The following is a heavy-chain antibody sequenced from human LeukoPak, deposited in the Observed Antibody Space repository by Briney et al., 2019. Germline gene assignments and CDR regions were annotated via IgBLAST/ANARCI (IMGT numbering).Heavy chain of an antibody. V-gene: IGHV4-34*01. CDR1: GGSFSGYY. J-gene: IGHJ4*02. D-gene: IGHD6-6*01. CDR3: ARSWVAARYFDY. Sequence: SETLSLTCAVYGGSFSGYYWSWIRQPPGKGLEWIGEINHSGSTNYNPSLKSRVTISVDTSKNQFSLKLSSVTAADTAVYYCARSWVAARYFDYWGQGTLVTVSS. CDR2: INHSGST.